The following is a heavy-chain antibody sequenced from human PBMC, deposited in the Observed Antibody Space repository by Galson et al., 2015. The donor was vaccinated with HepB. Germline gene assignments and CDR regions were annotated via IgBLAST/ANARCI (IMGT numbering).Heavy chain of an antibody. CDR2: IRSKAYGGTT. D-gene: IGHD3-22*01. Sequence: SLRLSCAASGFTFGDYAMSWVRQAPGKGLEWVGFIRSKAYGGTTEYAASVKGRFTVSRDDSKSIAYLQMNSLKTEDTAVYYCTSSWYYYDSSGYRMGAYYYYGMDVWGQGTTVTVSS. V-gene: IGHV3-49*04. J-gene: IGHJ6*02. CDR1: GFTFGDYA. CDR3: TSSWYYYDSSGYRMGAYYYYGMDV.